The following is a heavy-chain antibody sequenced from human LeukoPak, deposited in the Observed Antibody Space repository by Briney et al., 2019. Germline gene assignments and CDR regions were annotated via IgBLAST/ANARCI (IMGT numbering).Heavy chain of an antibody. D-gene: IGHD2-2*01. CDR1: GFTVSSSY. CDR2: IYSGGTT. J-gene: IGHJ4*02. CDR3: ARQTGESTNFDN. V-gene: IGHV3-53*01. Sequence: GGSLRLSCAASGFTVSSSYISWVRQAPGKGLEWVSAIYSGGTTYYADSVRGRFTISRDNSKNTLYLLMNSLRAEDTAMYHCARQTGESTNFDNWGQGTLVTASS.